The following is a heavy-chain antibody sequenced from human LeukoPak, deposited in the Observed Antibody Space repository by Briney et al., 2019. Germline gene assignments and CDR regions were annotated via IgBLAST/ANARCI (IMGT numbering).Heavy chain of an antibody. D-gene: IGHD3-3*01. CDR3: VRGSLASGVVVYYYYYLDV. Sequence: PGGSLRLSCAASGFTFSSYSMNWVRQAPGKGLGWVSDISSSRSTIYYADSVKGRFTISRDNAKNSLYLQMNSLRAEDTAVYYCVRGSLASGVVVYYYYYLDVWGKGTTVTVSS. CDR1: GFTFSSYS. J-gene: IGHJ6*03. V-gene: IGHV3-48*01. CDR2: ISSSRSTI.